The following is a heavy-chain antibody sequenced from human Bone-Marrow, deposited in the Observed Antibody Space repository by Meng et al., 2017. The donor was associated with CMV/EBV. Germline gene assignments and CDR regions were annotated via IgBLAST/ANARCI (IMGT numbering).Heavy chain of an antibody. J-gene: IGHJ4*02. CDR3: TTDTSGSVY. D-gene: IGHD3-22*01. CDR2: IKSKTDGGTI. V-gene: IGHV3-15*01. Sequence: GGSLRLSCAASGFTFTNAWMSWVRQAPGKGLEWVGRIKSKTDGGTIDYAAPVKARFTISRDDPKNTLYVQMNSLKTEDTAVYYCTTDTSGSVYWGQGTLVTVSS. CDR1: GFTFTNAW.